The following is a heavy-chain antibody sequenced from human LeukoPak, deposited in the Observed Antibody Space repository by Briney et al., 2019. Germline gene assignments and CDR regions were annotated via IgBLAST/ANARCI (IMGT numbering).Heavy chain of an antibody. D-gene: IGHD4/OR15-4a*01. J-gene: IGHJ4*02. CDR3: ARDDYTLDGFDY. CDR2: IYYSGST. Sequence: PSETLSLTCTVSGGSISSGGYYWSWIRQHPGKGLEWIGYIYYSGSTYYNPSLKSRVTISVDTSKNQFSLKLSSVTAGDTAVYYCARDDYTLDGFDYWGQGTLVTVSS. CDR1: GGSISSGGYY. V-gene: IGHV4-31*03.